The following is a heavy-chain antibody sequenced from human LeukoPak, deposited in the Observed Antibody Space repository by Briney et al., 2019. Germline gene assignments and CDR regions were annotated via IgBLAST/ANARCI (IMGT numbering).Heavy chain of an antibody. CDR3: ARTRPIYDSSGYYYEFHY. CDR1: GGSISSYY. V-gene: IGHV4-59*01. CDR2: IYYSGST. Sequence: SETLSLTCTVSGGSISSYYWSWIRQPPGKGLEWIGYIYYSGSTNYNPSLKSRVTISVDTSKSQFSLKLSSVTAADTAVYYCARTRPIYDSSGYYYEFHYWGQGTLVTVSS. D-gene: IGHD3-22*01. J-gene: IGHJ4*02.